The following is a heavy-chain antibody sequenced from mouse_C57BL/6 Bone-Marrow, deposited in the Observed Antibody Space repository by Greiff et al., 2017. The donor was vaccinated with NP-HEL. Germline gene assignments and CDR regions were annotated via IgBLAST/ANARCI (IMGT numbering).Heavy chain of an antibody. CDR2: FYPGSGSI. V-gene: IGHV1-62-2*01. CDR3: ARHEETYYYGSGYFDV. J-gene: IGHJ1*03. D-gene: IGHD1-1*01. CDR1: GYTFTEYT. Sequence: QVQLQQSGAELVKPGASVKPSCKASGYTFTEYTIHWVKQRSGQGLEWIGWFYPGSGSIKYNEKFKDKATLTADKSSSTVYMELSRLTSEDSAVYFCARHEETYYYGSGYFDVWGTGTTVTVSS.